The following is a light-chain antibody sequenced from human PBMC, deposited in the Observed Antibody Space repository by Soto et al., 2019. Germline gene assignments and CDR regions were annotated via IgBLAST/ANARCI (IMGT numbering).Light chain of an antibody. CDR1: QSVSNY. CDR2: AAS. V-gene: IGKV1-39*01. Sequence: DVKMTQSPSSVSSSQGDRVTITCRASQSVSNYLQWYQQKSGHAPKLLVYAASSLHSGVPSRSRGSGSGTDFTLTISSLQPEDFATYYCLQTYTSLTWTFGQGT. J-gene: IGKJ1*01. CDR3: LQTYTSLTWT.